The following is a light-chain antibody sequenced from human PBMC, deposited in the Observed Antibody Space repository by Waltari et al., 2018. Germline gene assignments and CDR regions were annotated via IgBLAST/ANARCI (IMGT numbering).Light chain of an antibody. CDR1: QSVSRT. CDR3: QHYRSLPVT. V-gene: IGKV3-20*01. Sequence: EIVLTQSPGTLSLSPGERVTLSCRASQSVSRTLAWYQQKPGQAPRLLIYGASIRATGIPDRFSGSVSGTDFSLTISRLEPEDFAVYYCQHYRSLPVTFGQGTKVEIK. CDR2: GAS. J-gene: IGKJ1*01.